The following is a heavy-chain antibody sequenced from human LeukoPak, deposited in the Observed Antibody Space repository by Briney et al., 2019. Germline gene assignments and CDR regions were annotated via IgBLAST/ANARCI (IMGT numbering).Heavy chain of an antibody. CDR2: GDYSGGT. CDR3: AGERGEEYSSGWYKTNYFYN. V-gene: IGHV4-39*07. D-gene: IGHD6-19*01. CDR1: GDSFTSVTDY. J-gene: IGHJ4*02. Sequence: PSETLSLTCTVSGDSFTSVTDYWAWIRQPPGKGLEWIASGDYSGGTYYNPSLESRVAISADMSKNQISLKLTSVTGADTAVYYCAGERGEEYSSGWYKTNYFYNWSQGIRVTVSS.